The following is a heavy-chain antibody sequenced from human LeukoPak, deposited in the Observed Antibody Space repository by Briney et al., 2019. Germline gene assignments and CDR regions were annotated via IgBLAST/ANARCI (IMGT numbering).Heavy chain of an antibody. CDR2: VNQDGSQK. V-gene: IGHV3-7*01. CDR1: GFSFTTYW. D-gene: IGHD6-19*01. CDR3: AKDGGWGRFDH. Sequence: GGSLRLSCAASGFSFTTYWMFWVRQAPGKGLEWVANVNQDGSQKYYVDSVKGRLTISRDNAKNSVYLQMNSLRVEDTAVYYCAKDGGWGRFDHWGQGALVTVSS. J-gene: IGHJ4*02.